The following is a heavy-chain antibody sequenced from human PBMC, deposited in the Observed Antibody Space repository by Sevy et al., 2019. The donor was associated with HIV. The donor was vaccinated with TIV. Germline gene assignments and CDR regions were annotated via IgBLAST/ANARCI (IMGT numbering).Heavy chain of an antibody. Sequence: SETLSLTCTVSGVSISSFYWSWIRQPPGKGLEWIGNIYYSGSTKYNPSLKSRVTISVDTSKNQFYLKLSSVTAADTAVYYCARRYFYDSRGSTVFDYWGQGTLVTVSS. V-gene: IGHV4-59*13. CDR2: IYYSGST. CDR3: ARRYFYDSRGSTVFDY. CDR1: GVSISSFY. D-gene: IGHD3-22*01. J-gene: IGHJ4*02.